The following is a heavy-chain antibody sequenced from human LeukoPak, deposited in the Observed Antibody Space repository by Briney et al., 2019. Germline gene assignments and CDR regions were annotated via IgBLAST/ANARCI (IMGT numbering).Heavy chain of an antibody. Sequence: SETLSLTCAVYGVSFSGYYWSWIRQPPGKGLEWIGEINHSGSTNYNPSLKSRVTISVDTSKNQFSLKLSSVTAADTAVYFCARGRVSSSTWYSTYYYYFYMDVWGKGTTVTVSS. D-gene: IGHD6-13*01. V-gene: IGHV4-34*01. CDR1: GVSFSGYY. J-gene: IGHJ6*03. CDR3: ARGRVSSSTWYSTYYYYFYMDV. CDR2: INHSGST.